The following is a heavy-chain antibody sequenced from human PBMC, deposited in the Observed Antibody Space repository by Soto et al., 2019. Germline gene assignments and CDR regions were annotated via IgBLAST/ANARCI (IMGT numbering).Heavy chain of an antibody. V-gene: IGHV3-23*01. Sequence: GGSLRLSCAASGFPFSSYAMSWVRQAPGKGLEWVSSVSGGGGSTHYVDSVKGRFTVSRDNSKNTIYLQMNGLRAEDTALYYCAKDLRPSGDSWDFDLWGRGTLVTVSS. CDR3: AKDLRPSGDSWDFDL. CDR2: VSGGGGST. CDR1: GFPFSSYA. J-gene: IGHJ2*01. D-gene: IGHD4-17*01.